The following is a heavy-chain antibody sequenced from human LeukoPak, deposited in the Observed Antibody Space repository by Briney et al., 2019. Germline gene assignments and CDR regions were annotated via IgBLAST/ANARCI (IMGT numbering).Heavy chain of an antibody. CDR3: ARHGTFCSSGSCYDGWFDP. V-gene: IGHV7-4-1*02. Sequence: PGASVKVSCKASGYTLTSYAMNWVRQAPGQGLEWMGWINTNTENPAYAQGFTGRFVFSVDISVSTAYLQINSLKAEDTAVYYCARHGTFCSSGSCYDGWFDPWGQGTLVTVSS. J-gene: IGHJ5*02. CDR2: INTNTENP. D-gene: IGHD2-15*01. CDR1: GYTLTSYA.